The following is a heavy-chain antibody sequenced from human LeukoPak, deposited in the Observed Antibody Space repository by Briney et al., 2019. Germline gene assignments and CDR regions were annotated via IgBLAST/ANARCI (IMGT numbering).Heavy chain of an antibody. Sequence: GGSLRLSCAACGFIFSSYGMNWVRQAPGKGLEWVSYISSSSNIMNYADSVKGRFTTSRDNAKNSLYLQMNSLRAEDTAVYYCARGAQWPYWGQGTLVTVSS. J-gene: IGHJ4*02. CDR1: GFIFSSYG. D-gene: IGHD6-19*01. CDR3: ARGAQWPY. V-gene: IGHV3-48*01. CDR2: ISSSSNIM.